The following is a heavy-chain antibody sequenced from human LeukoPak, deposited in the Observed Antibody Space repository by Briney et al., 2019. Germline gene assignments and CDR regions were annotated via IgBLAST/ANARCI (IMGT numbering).Heavy chain of an antibody. CDR3: ARGPNKYDGGNSGSAWFDP. D-gene: IGHD4-23*01. V-gene: IGHV1-8*01. CDR2: MNPNSGNT. Sequence: ASVKVSCKASGYTFTSYDINWVRPATGLGPEWMGWMNPNSGNTGYAQKFQGRVTMTRNTSISTAYLELSSLTSEDTAVYYCARGPNKYDGGNSGSAWFDPWGQGSLVTVSS. CDR1: GYTFTSYD. J-gene: IGHJ5*02.